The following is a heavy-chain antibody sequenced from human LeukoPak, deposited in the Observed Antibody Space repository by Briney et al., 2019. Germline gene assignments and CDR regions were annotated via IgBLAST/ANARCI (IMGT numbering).Heavy chain of an antibody. CDR2: ISSNVGST. CDR3: ARSGGDCSGGSCYGHYYYGMDV. V-gene: IGHV3-64*01. J-gene: IGHJ6*02. Sequence: AGGSLRLSCAASGFTFSIYAMHWVRQAPGKGLEYVSAISSNVGSTYYANSVKGRFTISRDNSKNTLYLQMGSLRAEDMAVYYCARSGGDCSGGSCYGHYYYGMDVWGQGTTVTVSS. CDR1: GFTFSIYA. D-gene: IGHD2-15*01.